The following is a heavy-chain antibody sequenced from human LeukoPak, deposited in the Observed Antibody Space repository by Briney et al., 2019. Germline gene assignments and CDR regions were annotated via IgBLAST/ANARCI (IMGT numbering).Heavy chain of an antibody. J-gene: IGHJ4*02. CDR1: GYTFTSYY. CDR2: INPSGGST. D-gene: IGHD2-21*01. V-gene: IGHV1-46*01. CDR3: ARGGDIVVVIALYYFDY. Sequence: ASVKVSCKASGYTFTSYYMHWVRQAPGQGLEWMGIINPSGGSTSYAQKFQGRVTMTRDTSTSTVYMELSSLRSEDTAVYYCARGGDIVVVIALYYFDYWGQGTLVTVSS.